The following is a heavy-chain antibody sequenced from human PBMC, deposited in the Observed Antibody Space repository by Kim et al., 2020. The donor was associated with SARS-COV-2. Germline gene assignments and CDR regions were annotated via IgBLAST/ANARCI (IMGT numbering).Heavy chain of an antibody. V-gene: IGHV4-39*07. D-gene: IGHD3-3*01. CDR2: IYYSGRA. Sequence: SETLSLTCTVSGGSISSSAYYWGWIRQPPGKGLEWIASIYYSGRADYNPSLKSRVTMSVATSKNQFSLKPSSVTAADTAMYYCARDLTYYDFWSGYNNWFDPGGQRTLATVSS. CDR3: ARDLTYYDFWSGYNNWFDP. J-gene: IGHJ5*02. CDR1: GGSISSSAYY.